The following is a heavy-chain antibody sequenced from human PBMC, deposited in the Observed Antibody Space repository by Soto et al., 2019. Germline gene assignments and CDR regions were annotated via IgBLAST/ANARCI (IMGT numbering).Heavy chain of an antibody. CDR1: GYTFTGNG. Sequence: ASVKVTCKASGYTFTGNGSRWVRQAPGQGLEWMGWISAYNGNTNYAQKLQGRVTMTTDTSTSTAYMELRSLRSDDTAVYYCARDEPTYYDYVWGSYREGDAFDIWGQGTMVTVSS. V-gene: IGHV1-18*01. D-gene: IGHD3-16*02. CDR2: ISAYNGNT. J-gene: IGHJ3*02. CDR3: ARDEPTYYDYVWGSYREGDAFDI.